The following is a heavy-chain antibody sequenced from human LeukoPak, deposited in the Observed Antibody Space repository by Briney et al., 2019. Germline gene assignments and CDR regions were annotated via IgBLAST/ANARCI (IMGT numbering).Heavy chain of an antibody. D-gene: IGHD1-14*01. J-gene: IGHJ6*03. CDR1: GGSISSYY. CDR2: IYYSGST. CDR3: ARAPDLWHYYYMDV. Sequence: PSETLSLTCTVSGGSISSYYWSWIRQPPGKGLEWIGYIYYSGSTNYNPSLTSRATISVDTSKNQFSLKLSSVTAADTAVYYCARAPDLWHYYYMDVWGKGTTVTISS. V-gene: IGHV4-59*01.